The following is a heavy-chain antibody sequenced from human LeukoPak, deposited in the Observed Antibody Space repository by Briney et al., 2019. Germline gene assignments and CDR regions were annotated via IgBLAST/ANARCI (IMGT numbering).Heavy chain of an antibody. Sequence: QPGGSLRLSCAASGFTFSSYSMRWVRQAPGKGLEWVAVISYDGSNKYYADSVKGRFTISRDNSKNTLYLQMNSLRAEDTAVYYCAKSRHYYGSGSYLYYFDYWGQGTLVTVSS. V-gene: IGHV3-30*18. CDR2: ISYDGSNK. CDR1: GFTFSSYS. D-gene: IGHD3-10*01. J-gene: IGHJ4*02. CDR3: AKSRHYYGSGSYLYYFDY.